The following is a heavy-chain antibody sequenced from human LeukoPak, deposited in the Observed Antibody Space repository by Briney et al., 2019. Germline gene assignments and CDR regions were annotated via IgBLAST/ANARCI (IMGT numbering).Heavy chain of an antibody. J-gene: IGHJ4*02. CDR2: ISYDGSNK. CDR3: AKDNFDY. Sequence: GGSLRLSCAASGFTFSSYAMHWVRQAPGKGLEWVAVISYDGSNKYYADSVKGRFTISRDNSKNTLYLQMNSLRAEGTAVYYCAKDNFDYWGQGTLVTVSS. CDR1: GFTFSSYA. V-gene: IGHV3-30*04.